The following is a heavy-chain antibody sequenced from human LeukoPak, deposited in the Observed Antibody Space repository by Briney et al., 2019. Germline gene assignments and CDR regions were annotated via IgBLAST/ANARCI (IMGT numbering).Heavy chain of an antibody. V-gene: IGHV1-69*05. CDR1: GYTFTSYD. CDR3: ARGDSSGYSFFDY. D-gene: IGHD3-22*01. J-gene: IGHJ4*02. Sequence: GASVKVSCKASGYTFTSYDINWVRQATGQGLEWMGRIIPIFGTANYAQKFQGRVTITTDESTSTAYMELSSLRSEDTAVYYCARGDSSGYSFFDYWGQGTLVTVSS. CDR2: IIPIFGTA.